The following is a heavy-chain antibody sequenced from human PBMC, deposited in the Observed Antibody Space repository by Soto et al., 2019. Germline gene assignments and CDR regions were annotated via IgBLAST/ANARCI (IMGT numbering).Heavy chain of an antibody. CDR3: AKGRDGGGVCFYFDF. CDR2: IRSDSGDL. Sequence: DVQLVESGGLVVPPGGSLRLSCAASGFNFNRFTMHWLRQIPERGLEWVSYIRSDSGDLKYADSVRGRFTISRDNSENSVYLHLNSLRTEDTALYYCAKGRDGGGVCFYFDFWGQGTLVTVSS. J-gene: IGHJ4*02. CDR1: GFNFNRFT. D-gene: IGHD2-21*02. V-gene: IGHV3-43*01.